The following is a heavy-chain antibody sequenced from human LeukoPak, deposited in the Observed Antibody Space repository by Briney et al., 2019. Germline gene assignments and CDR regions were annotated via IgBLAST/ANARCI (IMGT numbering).Heavy chain of an antibody. J-gene: IGHJ4*02. CDR3: AREGYAGGWNDF. Sequence: ASETLSLTCTVSGGSISSHYWSWIRQPPGKGLEWIGYIYQSGTSNYNPSLKSRVTISVDMSKNQFSLKLRSVTAADTAVYYCAREGYAGGWNDFWGQGTLVTVSS. CDR2: IYQSGTS. V-gene: IGHV4-59*11. CDR1: GGSISSHY. D-gene: IGHD6-19*01.